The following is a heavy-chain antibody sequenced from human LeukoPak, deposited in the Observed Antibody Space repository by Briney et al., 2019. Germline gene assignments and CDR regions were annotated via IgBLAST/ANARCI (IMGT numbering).Heavy chain of an antibody. CDR2: ISNNEETT. CDR1: RFTFSYYA. D-gene: IGHD3-22*01. V-gene: IGHV3-64*01. J-gene: IGHJ3*02. CDR3: ARDRLYYDISGYCDAFDI. Sequence: GGSLRLSGAASRFTFSYYAMHWLRQAPGKGLEYFSSISNNEETTHYGLSVTGIFTISRDNPKHTLYLQMNSLGAEGTAVYYCARDRLYYDISGYCDAFDIWGQGTMVTVSS.